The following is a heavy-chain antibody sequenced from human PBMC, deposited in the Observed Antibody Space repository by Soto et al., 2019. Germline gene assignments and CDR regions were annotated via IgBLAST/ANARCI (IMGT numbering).Heavy chain of an antibody. V-gene: IGHV4-31*03. D-gene: IGHD6-13*01. CDR3: ARAAAGTAWFDP. J-gene: IGHJ5*02. CDR2: IYYSGST. Sequence: PSERLSLTSTVSGGSISIGGYYWSWIRQHPGKGLEWIGYIYYSGSTYYNPSLKSRVTISVDTSKNQFSLKLSSVTAADTAVYYCARAAAGTAWFDPWGQGTLVTVSS. CDR1: GGSISIGGYY.